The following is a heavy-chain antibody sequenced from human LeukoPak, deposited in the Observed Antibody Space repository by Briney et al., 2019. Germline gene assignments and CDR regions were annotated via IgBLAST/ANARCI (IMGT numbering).Heavy chain of an antibody. CDR2: IYYSGST. V-gene: IGHV4-59*08. CDR3: ARHEREASLDHALDI. D-gene: IGHD3/OR15-3a*01. CDR1: GGSISSYY. Sequence: PSETLSLTCTVSGGSISSYYWSWIRQPPGKGLEWIGYIYYSGSTSYNPSFKSRVTILVDPSKNQFSLKLSSVTAADTAVYYCARHEREASLDHALDIWGQGTMVTVSS. J-gene: IGHJ3*02.